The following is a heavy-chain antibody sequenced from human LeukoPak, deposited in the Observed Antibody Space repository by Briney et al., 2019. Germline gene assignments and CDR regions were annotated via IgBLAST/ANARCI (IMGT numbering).Heavy chain of an antibody. CDR2: IHHSGKT. V-gene: IGHV4-4*02. J-gene: IGHJ6*03. D-gene: IGHD5-18*01. CDR3: ARAPDTAIPYYYMDV. Sequence: SETLSLTCAVSGDSISSFNWWTWVRLSPEKGLEWIGEIHHSGKTNYNPSLKSRVNISLDKSKNHFSLGVNSVVAADTAIYYCARAPDTAIPYYYMDVWGKGTTVTVSS. CDR1: GDSISSFNW.